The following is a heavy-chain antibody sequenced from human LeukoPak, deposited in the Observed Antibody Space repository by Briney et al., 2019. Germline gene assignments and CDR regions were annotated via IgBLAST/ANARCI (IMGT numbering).Heavy chain of an antibody. V-gene: IGHV3-74*01. CDR3: ARDLGQYYDTSDNWFDP. CDR2: NNDGSST. CDR1: GFTFSSYW. Sequence: GGSLRLSCGASGFTFSSYWMHWVRQAPGKGLVWVSRNNDGSSTSYADSVQGRFTISRDNAKNTLNLQMNSLRAEDTAVYYCARDLGQYYDTSDNWFDPWGQGTLVTVSS. D-gene: IGHD3-22*01. J-gene: IGHJ5*02.